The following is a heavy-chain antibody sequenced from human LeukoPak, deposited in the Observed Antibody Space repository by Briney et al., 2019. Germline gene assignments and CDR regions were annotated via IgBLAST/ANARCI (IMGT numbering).Heavy chain of an antibody. Sequence: PSETLSLTCTVSGGSISSGSYYWSWIRQPAGKGLEWIGRIYTSGSTNYNPSLKSRVTISVDRSKNQFSLKLSSVTAADTAVYYCARGSITMIVVEAFDIWGQGTMVTVSS. V-gene: IGHV4-61*02. CDR1: GGSISSGSYY. D-gene: IGHD3-22*01. CDR2: IYTSGST. CDR3: ARGSITMIVVEAFDI. J-gene: IGHJ3*02.